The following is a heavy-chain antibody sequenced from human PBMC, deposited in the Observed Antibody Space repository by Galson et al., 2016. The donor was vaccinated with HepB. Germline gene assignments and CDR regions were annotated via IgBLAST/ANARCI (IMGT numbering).Heavy chain of an antibody. D-gene: IGHD1-26*01. CDR3: SRGRGATAPPFAY. V-gene: IGHV3-48*03. J-gene: IGHJ4*02. CDR1: GFTFSSYE. CDR2: ISGSGNNI. Sequence: SLRLSCAASGFTFSSYEMNWVRQAPGKGLEWVSYISGSGNNIYYEDAVKGRFTISRDNAKKSLYLQMNSLRAEDTAVYYCSRGRGATAPPFAYWGQGTLVSVSS.